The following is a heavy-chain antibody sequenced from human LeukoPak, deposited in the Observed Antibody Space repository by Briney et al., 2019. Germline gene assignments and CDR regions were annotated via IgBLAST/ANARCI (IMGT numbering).Heavy chain of an antibody. J-gene: IGHJ4*02. CDR3: ARTYTVVVPAAIVHAGAFDY. Sequence: GASVKVSCKASGYTFTSHYIHWVRQAPGQGLEWMGIINPSGNSTSYAQKFQGRVTMTSDTSTSTVYMELSMRSEDTAVYYCARTYTVVVPAAIVHAGAFDYWGQGTLVTVSS. CDR1: GYTFTSHY. D-gene: IGHD2-2*02. V-gene: IGHV1-46*01. CDR2: INPSGNST.